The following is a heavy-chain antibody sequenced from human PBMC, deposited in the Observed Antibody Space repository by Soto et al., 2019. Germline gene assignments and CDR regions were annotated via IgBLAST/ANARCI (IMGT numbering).Heavy chain of an antibody. Sequence: QVQLVQSGAEVKKPGASVKVSCKASGYTFTSYDINWVRQATGQGLEWMGWMNPNSGNTGYAQKFQGRVTMTRNTPIXXAXMXXSSLRSEDTAVYYCARKLRYFDWLSNYYYYYGMDVWGQGNTVTVSS. CDR1: GYTFTSYD. V-gene: IGHV1-8*01. D-gene: IGHD3-9*01. CDR3: ARKLRYFDWLSNYYYYYGMDV. J-gene: IGHJ6*02. CDR2: MNPNSGNT.